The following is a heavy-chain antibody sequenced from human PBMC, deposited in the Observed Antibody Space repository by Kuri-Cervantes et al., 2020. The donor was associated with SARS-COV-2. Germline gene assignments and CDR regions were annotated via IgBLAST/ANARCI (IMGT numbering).Heavy chain of an antibody. CDR1: GFTVSSNY. CDR3: ARVRATVPNYYYYYYYMDV. D-gene: IGHD4-11*01. J-gene: IGHJ6*03. V-gene: IGHV3-53*01. CDR2: IYSGGST. Sequence: GESLKISCAASGFTVSSNYMSWVRQAPGKGLEWVSVIYSGGSTYYADSVEGRFTISRDNSKNTLYLQMNSLRAEDTAVYYCARVRATVPNYYYYYYYMDVWGKGTTVTVSS.